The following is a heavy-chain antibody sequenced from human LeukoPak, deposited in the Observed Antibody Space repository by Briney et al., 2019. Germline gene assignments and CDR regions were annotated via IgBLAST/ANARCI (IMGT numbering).Heavy chain of an antibody. V-gene: IGHV4-61*01. CDR1: GGSVGSDSYY. D-gene: IGHD4-4*01. CDR2: ISYSGDT. J-gene: IGHJ4*02. CDR3: VRETDYSNYVSFIDS. Sequence: SETLSLTCIVSGGSVGSDSYYWSWIRQPPGKGLEWIGYISYSGDTNYNPSLKSRVALSVDTSRNQFSLKLTSVTAADTAVYFCVRETDYSNYVSFIDSWGQGTLVIVSS.